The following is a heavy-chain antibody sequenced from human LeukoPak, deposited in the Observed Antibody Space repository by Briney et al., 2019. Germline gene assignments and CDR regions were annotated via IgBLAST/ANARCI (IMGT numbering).Heavy chain of an antibody. CDR2: INHNGNVN. J-gene: IGHJ6*02. Sequence: GGSLRLSCAASGFTFSSYWMNWARQAPGKGLEWVASINHNGNVNYYVDSVKGRFTISRDNAQNSLYLQMSNLRAEDTAVYFCARGGGLDVWGQGATVTVSS. CDR3: ARGGGLDV. D-gene: IGHD3-16*01. V-gene: IGHV3-7*03. CDR1: GFTFSSYW.